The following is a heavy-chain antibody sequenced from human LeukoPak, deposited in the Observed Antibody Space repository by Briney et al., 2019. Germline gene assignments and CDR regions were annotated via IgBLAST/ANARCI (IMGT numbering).Heavy chain of an antibody. Sequence: PSETLSLTCTVSGGSISSSSYYWGWIHQPPGKGLEWIGNIYYSGSTYYNPSLKSRVTISLDTSKNQFSLKLSSVTAADTAVYYCASVRRGFGESSKYYAYYYMGVWGKGTTVTISS. CDR3: ASVRRGFGESSKYYAYYYMGV. D-gene: IGHD3-10*01. V-gene: IGHV4-39*01. J-gene: IGHJ6*03. CDR1: GGSISSSSYY. CDR2: IYYSGST.